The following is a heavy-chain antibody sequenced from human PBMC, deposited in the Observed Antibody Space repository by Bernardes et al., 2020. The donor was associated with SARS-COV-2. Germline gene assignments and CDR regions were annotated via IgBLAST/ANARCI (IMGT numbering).Heavy chain of an antibody. CDR3: ASRSNYYDTSGSLGDFRH. J-gene: IGHJ1*01. Sequence: SETLSLTCVVYGGSFSGYYWSWIRQPPGKGLEWIGEIIHSGSTNYNPSLKSRVTMSLETSKNKFPLRPSSVTAAETAVYYCASRSNYYDTSGSLGDFRHWGPGTLVPLSS. V-gene: IGHV4-34*12. CDR1: GGSFSGYY. CDR2: IIHSGST. D-gene: IGHD3-22*01.